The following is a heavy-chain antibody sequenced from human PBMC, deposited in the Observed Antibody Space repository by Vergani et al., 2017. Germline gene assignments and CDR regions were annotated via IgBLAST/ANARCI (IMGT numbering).Heavy chain of an antibody. CDR1: GFTFSSYA. J-gene: IGHJ4*02. Sequence: EVQLLESGGGLVQPGGSLRLSCAASGFTFSSYAMSWVRQAPGKGLEWVSGISWNSGSIGYADSVKGRFTISRDNAKNSLYLQMNSLRAEDTALYYCAKDNYYGSGPYYFDYWGQGTLVTVSS. CDR3: AKDNYYGSGPYYFDY. D-gene: IGHD3-10*01. CDR2: ISWNSGSI. V-gene: IGHV3-9*01.